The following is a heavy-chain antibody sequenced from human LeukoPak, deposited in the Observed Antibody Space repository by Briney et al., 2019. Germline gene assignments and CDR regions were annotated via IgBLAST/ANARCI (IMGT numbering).Heavy chain of an antibody. CDR2: ISWNGGEE. J-gene: IGHJ4*02. CDR3: AKEQGYTGWLTTGH. CDR1: GFTLSDYG. Sequence: GKSLRLSCAASGFTLSDYGMHWLRQAPGKGLEWVAVISWNGGEEHYGNSVRGRFTISRDNSKNMVYLQMNSLRAEDTAVYYCAKEQGYTGWLTTGHWGQGALVTVSS. V-gene: IGHV3-30*18. D-gene: IGHD6-19*01.